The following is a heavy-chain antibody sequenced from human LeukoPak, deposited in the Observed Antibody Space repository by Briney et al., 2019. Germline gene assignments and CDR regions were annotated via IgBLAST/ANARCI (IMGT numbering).Heavy chain of an antibody. D-gene: IGHD3-10*01. J-gene: IGHJ4*02. Sequence: PGGSLRLSCAASGFTFSSYWMTWVRQARGKGLEWVANINQDGGEKSYVDSVKGRFTISRDNAKSSLFLQLNSLRVDDTAVYYCAREIPEGFYGSGSDFWGQGTLDTVAS. V-gene: IGHV3-7*01. CDR3: AREIPEGFYGSGSDF. CDR1: GFTFSSYW. CDR2: INQDGGEK.